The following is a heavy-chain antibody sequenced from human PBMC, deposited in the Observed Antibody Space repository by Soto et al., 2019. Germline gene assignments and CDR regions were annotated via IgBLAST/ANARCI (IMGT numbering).Heavy chain of an antibody. CDR3: ARDISCTRAYYSGIDV. CDR1: GLTVSTNY. Sequence: EVQLLESGGGLVQPGGSLRLSCAASGLTVSTNYMSWVRQAPGKGLEWVSTLYIGGSTSYVDSVKGRFTISRRNTTSSRSPQMSSRRTEDTAVHYCARDISCTRAYYSGIDVGGRGGMVSVSS. CDR2: LYIGGST. J-gene: IGHJ6*02. V-gene: IGHV3-53*04. D-gene: IGHD2-15*01.